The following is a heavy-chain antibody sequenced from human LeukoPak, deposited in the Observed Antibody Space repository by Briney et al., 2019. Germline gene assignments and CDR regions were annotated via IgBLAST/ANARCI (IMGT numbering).Heavy chain of an antibody. CDR3: ARQLAAGNDGFDV. CDR2: IYYNEDT. CDR1: GVSIYSSTYY. Sequence: SETLSLTCRVSGVSIYSSTYYWAWIRQPPGKGLEFIGSIYYNEDTFHNPSLKSRLTISVDTSANLFSLRLTSVTAADTATYYCARQLAAGNDGFDVWGQGTVVTVSS. D-gene: IGHD2-15*01. V-gene: IGHV4-39*01. J-gene: IGHJ3*01.